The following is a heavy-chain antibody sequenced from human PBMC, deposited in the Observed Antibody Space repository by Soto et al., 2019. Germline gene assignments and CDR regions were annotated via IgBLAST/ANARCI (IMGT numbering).Heavy chain of an antibody. CDR3: ALGDGYNLGFLDY. Sequence: TLSLTCTVSGGSISSGDYYWSWIRQPPGKGLERIGYIYYSGSTYYNPSLKSRVTISVDTSKNQFSLKLSSVTAADTAVYYCALGDGYNLGFLDYWGQGTLVTVSS. CDR2: IYYSGST. J-gene: IGHJ4*02. CDR1: GGSISSGDYY. D-gene: IGHD5-12*01. V-gene: IGHV4-30-4*01.